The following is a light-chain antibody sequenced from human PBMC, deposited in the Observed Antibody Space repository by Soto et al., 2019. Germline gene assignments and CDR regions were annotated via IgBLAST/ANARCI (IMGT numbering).Light chain of an antibody. V-gene: IGKV3-11*01. CDR1: QSVGSS. CDR2: DIS. J-gene: IGKJ1*01. CDR3: QQRTNWSWT. Sequence: EIVLAQSRATLSLSPGERATLSCRASQSVGSSLAWFQQRRGQAPRLLIYDISYRASGIPARFSGSGSGTDFTLTISSLEHEDFAVYYCQQRTNWSWTFGQGTKVDIK.